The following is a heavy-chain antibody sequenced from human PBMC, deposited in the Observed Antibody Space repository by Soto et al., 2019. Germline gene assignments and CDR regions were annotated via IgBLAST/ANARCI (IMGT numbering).Heavy chain of an antibody. CDR3: ARQPSYWRGGWGWFDP. CDR2: IGTQHDT. D-gene: IGHD2-8*02. V-gene: IGHV3-13*01. CDR1: GFTFSDYD. Sequence: EVQLVESGGGLVQPGGSLRLSCAASGFTFSDYDMHWVRQATGKGLEWVSAIGTQHDTYYPDSVECRFTISSENAHNSLHLQMNSLRAGHPALSYCARQPSYWRGGWGWFDPWGQGTLVTVSS. J-gene: IGHJ5*02.